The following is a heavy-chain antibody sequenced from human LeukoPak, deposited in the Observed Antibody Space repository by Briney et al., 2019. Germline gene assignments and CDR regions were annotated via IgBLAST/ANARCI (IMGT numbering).Heavy chain of an antibody. J-gene: IGHJ3*02. D-gene: IGHD3-10*01. CDR1: GGSISSYY. CDR2: IYYSGST. Sequence: SETLSLTCTVSGGSISSYYWSWIRQPPGKGLEWIGYIYYSGSTNYNPSLKSRVTISVDTSKNQFSLKLSSVTAADTAVYYCARLDITDAFDIWGQGTMVTVSS. CDR3: ARLDITDAFDI. V-gene: IGHV4-59*08.